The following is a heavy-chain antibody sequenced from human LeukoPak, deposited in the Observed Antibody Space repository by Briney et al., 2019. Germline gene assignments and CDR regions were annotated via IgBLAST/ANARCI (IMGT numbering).Heavy chain of an antibody. Sequence: GGSLRLSCAASGFTFDDYAMHWVRQAPGKGLEWVSGISWNSGSIGYADSVKGRFTISRDNAKNSLYLQMKSLRAEDTAVYYCARDDRSYYYYGMDVWGQGTTVTVSS. CDR1: GFTFDDYA. J-gene: IGHJ6*02. V-gene: IGHV3-9*01. CDR3: ARDDRSYYYYGMDV. CDR2: ISWNSGSI. D-gene: IGHD3-22*01.